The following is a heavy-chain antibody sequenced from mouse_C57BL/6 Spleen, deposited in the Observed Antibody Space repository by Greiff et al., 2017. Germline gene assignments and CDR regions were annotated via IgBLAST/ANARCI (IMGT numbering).Heavy chain of an antibody. Sequence: QVQLQQPEAELVMPGASVKLSCKASGYTFTSYWMHWVKQRPGQGLEWIGEIDPSDSYTNYNQKFKGKSTLTVDKSSSTAYMQLSSLTSEDSAVYYCARYYYGSSYKYFEVWGTGTTVTVSS. V-gene: IGHV1-69*01. CDR3: ARYYYGSSYKYFEV. CDR1: GYTFTSYW. CDR2: IDPSDSYT. J-gene: IGHJ1*03. D-gene: IGHD1-1*01.